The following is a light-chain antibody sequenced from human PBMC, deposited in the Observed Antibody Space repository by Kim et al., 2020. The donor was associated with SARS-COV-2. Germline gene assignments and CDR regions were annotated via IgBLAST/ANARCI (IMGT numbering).Light chain of an antibody. Sequence: QSALTQPASVSGSPGQSITISCTGTARDIGSYNYVSWYQHHPGKAPKLIIYDVTKRPSGVSPRFSGSKSDNSASLSISGLQSEDEADYYCSSYTPSTTFVFGTGTKVTVL. J-gene: IGLJ1*01. V-gene: IGLV2-14*03. CDR3: SSYTPSTTFV. CDR1: ARDIGSYNY. CDR2: DVT.